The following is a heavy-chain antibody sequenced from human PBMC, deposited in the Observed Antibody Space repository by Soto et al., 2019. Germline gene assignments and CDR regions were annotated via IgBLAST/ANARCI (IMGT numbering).Heavy chain of an antibody. CDR2: IYYSGST. Sequence: SETLCLTCTVSGGSISSYYWSWIRQPPGKGLEWIGYIYYSGSTNYNPSLKSRVTISVDTSKNQFSLKLSPVTAPDTAVYYCARLVTANWFDPWGQGNLVNVSP. V-gene: IGHV4-59*08. CDR1: GGSISSYY. D-gene: IGHD2-21*02. CDR3: ARLVTANWFDP. J-gene: IGHJ5*02.